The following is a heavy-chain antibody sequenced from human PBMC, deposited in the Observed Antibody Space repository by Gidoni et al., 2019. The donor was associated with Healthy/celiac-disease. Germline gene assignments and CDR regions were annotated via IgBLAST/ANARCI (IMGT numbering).Heavy chain of an antibody. CDR2: ISGKCGST. D-gene: IGHD4-17*01. CDR1: GFTFSSYA. CDR3: AKIYGDFDY. J-gene: IGHJ4*02. Sequence: EVQLLESGGGLVQPGGSLRLSWAASGFTFSSYAMSWVRQAQGKGREWVSAISGKCGSTYYADSVKGRFTISRDNSKNTLYLQMTSLRAEDTAVYYCAKIYGDFDYWGQGTLVTVSS. V-gene: IGHV3-23*01.